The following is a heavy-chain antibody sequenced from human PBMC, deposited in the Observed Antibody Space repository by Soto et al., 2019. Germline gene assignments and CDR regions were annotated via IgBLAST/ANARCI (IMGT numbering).Heavy chain of an antibody. J-gene: IGHJ4*02. V-gene: IGHV4-59*01. CDR3: ARLATRYYFDY. D-gene: IGHD1-1*01. Sequence: SETLCLTCSVSGGSISGYDGSWIRQPPGKGLEWIGYIYYSGSTNYNPSLKSRVTISVDTSKNQFSLKMSSVTAADTAVYYCARLATRYYFDYWGQGTLVTVSS. CDR1: GGSISGYD. CDR2: IYYSGST.